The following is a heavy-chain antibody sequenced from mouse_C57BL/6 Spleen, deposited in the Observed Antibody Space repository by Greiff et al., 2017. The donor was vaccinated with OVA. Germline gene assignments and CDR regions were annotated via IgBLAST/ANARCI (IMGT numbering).Heavy chain of an antibody. D-gene: IGHD2-3*01. CDR3: AAYDGYYPYAMDY. J-gene: IGHJ4*01. CDR2: IYPGDGDT. Sequence: VKLMESGAELVKPGASVKISCKASGYAFSSYWMNWVKQRPGKGLEWIGQIYPGDGDTNYNGKFKGKATLTADKSSSTAYMQLSSLTSEDSAVYFCAAYDGYYPYAMDYWGQGTSVTVSS. CDR1: GYAFSSYW. V-gene: IGHV1-80*01.